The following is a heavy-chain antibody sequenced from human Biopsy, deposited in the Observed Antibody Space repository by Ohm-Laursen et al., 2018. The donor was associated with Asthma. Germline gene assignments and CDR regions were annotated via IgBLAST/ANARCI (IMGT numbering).Heavy chain of an antibody. V-gene: IGHV3-9*01. CDR1: GFTFDDYA. J-gene: IGHJ4*02. D-gene: IGHD7-27*01. Sequence: SLRLSCAATGFTFDDYAMHWVRQAPGKGLEWVSGVSWNSGSIDYADSVKGRFTISRDNAKNSLYLQMNSLRGADTALYYCVKDIRLQMWGFDSWGQGTLVTVSS. CDR3: VKDIRLQMWGFDS. CDR2: VSWNSGSI.